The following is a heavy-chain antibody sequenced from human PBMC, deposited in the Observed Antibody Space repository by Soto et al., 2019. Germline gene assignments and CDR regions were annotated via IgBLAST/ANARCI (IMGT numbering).Heavy chain of an antibody. CDR2: IYYSGST. CDR1: GFSISSSSYY. V-gene: IGHV4-39*01. CDR3: ARQIVSYGDEGVISTWFDP. D-gene: IGHD4-17*01. J-gene: IGHJ5*02. Sequence: SETLSLTCTFSGFSISSSSYYLGWIRQPPGKGLEWIGSIYYSGSTYYNPSLKSRVTISVDTSKNQFSLKLSSVTAADTAVYYCARQIVSYGDEGVISTWFDPWGQGTLVTVSS.